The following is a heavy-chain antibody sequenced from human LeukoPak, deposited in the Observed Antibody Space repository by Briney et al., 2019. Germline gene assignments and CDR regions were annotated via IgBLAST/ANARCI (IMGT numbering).Heavy chain of an antibody. D-gene: IGHD3-22*01. CDR2: INPSGGST. CDR3: ARRRSSGYYYPLYDY. Sequence: GASVKVSCKASGYTFTSYYMHWVRQAPGQGLEWMGIINPSGGSTSYAQKFQGRVTMTRDTSISTAYMELSRLRSDDTAVYYCARRRSSGYYYPLYDYWGQGTLVTVSS. J-gene: IGHJ4*02. V-gene: IGHV1-46*01. CDR1: GYTFTSYY.